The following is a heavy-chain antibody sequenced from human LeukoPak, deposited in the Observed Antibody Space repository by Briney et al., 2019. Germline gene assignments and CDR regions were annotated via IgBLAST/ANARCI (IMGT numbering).Heavy chain of an antibody. V-gene: IGHV4-61*02. Sequence: PSETLSLTCTVSGDSINSGSYYWSWIRQPAGKELEWIGRIHATGSTRFNPSFKSRVSISFDMSENQFSLNLISVTAADTAIYYCAKLIAGSMAFNYWGRGTLVTVSS. CDR1: GDSINSGSYY. CDR2: IHATGST. CDR3: AKLIAGSMAFNY. D-gene: IGHD2/OR15-2a*01. J-gene: IGHJ4*02.